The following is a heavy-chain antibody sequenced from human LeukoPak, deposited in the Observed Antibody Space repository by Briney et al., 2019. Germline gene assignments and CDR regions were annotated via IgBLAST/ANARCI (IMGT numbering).Heavy chain of an antibody. CDR2: MNPNSGNT. CDR3: ARLAPGNYDILTGDPKVVFDY. D-gene: IGHD3-9*01. J-gene: IGHJ4*02. CDR1: GYTFTGYD. Sequence: ASVRVSCKASGYTFTGYDINWVRQAPGQGLEWMGWMNPNSGNTGYAQKFQGRVTMTRNTSISAAYMELSSLRSEDTAVYYCARLAPGNYDILTGDPKVVFDYWGQGALVTVSS. V-gene: IGHV1-8*01.